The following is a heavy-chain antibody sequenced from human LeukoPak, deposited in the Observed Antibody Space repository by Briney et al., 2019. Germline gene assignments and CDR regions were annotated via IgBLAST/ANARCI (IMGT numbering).Heavy chain of an antibody. J-gene: IGHJ4*02. Sequence: PSETLSLTCAFSGYSISSGYYWGWIRQPPGKGLEWIGSIYHSGSTYYNPSLKSRVTISVDTSKNQFSPKLSSVTAADTAVYYCARLSDLTQFDYWGQGTLVTVSS. D-gene: IGHD2/OR15-2a*01. CDR3: ARLSDLTQFDY. CDR2: IYHSGST. V-gene: IGHV4-38-2*01. CDR1: GYSISSGYY.